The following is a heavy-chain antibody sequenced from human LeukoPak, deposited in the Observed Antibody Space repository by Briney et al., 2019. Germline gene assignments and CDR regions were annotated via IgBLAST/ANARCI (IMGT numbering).Heavy chain of an antibody. CDR2: THHSGKT. D-gene: IGHD3-3*02. CDR3: AKWEEALRAFDV. Sequence: GSLRLSCAASGFTFSSYSMNWVRQPPGKSLEWIGYTHHSGKTYYNPSLKSRVSTSVDTSKNQFSLKLSFVTAADTAIYYCAKWEEALRAFDVWGRGTMVTVSS. CDR1: GFTFSSYS. J-gene: IGHJ3*01. V-gene: IGHV4-59*08.